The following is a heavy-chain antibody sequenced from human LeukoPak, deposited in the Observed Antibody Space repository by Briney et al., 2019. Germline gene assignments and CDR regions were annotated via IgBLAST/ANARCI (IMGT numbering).Heavy chain of an antibody. V-gene: IGHV5-10-1*01. J-gene: IGHJ4*02. Sequence: GESLKISCKGSGYSFTSYWISWVRQMPGKGLEWMGRIDPSDSYTNYSPSFQGHVTISADKSISTAYLQRSSLKASDTAMYYCASSYGSGSYYKDGDYWGQGTLVTVSS. D-gene: IGHD3-10*01. CDR1: GYSFTSYW. CDR3: ASSYGSGSYYKDGDY. CDR2: IDPSDSYT.